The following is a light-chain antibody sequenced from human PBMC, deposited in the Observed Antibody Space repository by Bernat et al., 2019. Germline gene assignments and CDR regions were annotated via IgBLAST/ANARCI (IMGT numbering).Light chain of an antibody. CDR2: GTS. Sequence: EIVLTQSPGTLSLSPGETATLSCRASQSVSSSYLAWYQQKPGQAPRLPIYGTSSRATGIPDRFSGSVSGTDFTLTISRLEPEDFAVCYCQLYDNSPPAYTFGQGTKLEIQ. CDR1: QSVSSSY. V-gene: IGKV3-20*01. CDR3: QLYDNSPPAYT. J-gene: IGKJ2*01.